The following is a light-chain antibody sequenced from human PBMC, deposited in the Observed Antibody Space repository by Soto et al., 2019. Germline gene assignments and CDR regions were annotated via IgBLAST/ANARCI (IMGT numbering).Light chain of an antibody. J-gene: IGKJ2*01. Sequence: DIQMTQSPSSLSASVGDRVTITCRASQDIIFYLNWYQQKPGQAPRLLLYAASNLQSGVPSRFSGSGSGTEFTLTISSLQPEDFATYFCQQSYTTPVYTFGQGTKLEIK. CDR1: QDIIFY. CDR2: AAS. V-gene: IGKV1-39*01. CDR3: QQSYTTPVYT.